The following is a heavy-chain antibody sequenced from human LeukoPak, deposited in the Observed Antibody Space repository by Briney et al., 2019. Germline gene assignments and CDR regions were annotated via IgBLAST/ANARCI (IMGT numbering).Heavy chain of an antibody. CDR1: GYTHTELS. CDR3: AAGIAAAGMGYYYGMDV. Sequence: ASVKVSCKVSGYTHTELSMHWVRQAPGKGLEWMGGFDPEDGETIYAQKFQGRVTMTEDTSTDTAYMELSSLRSEDTAVYYCAAGIAAAGMGYYYGMDVWGQGTTVTVSS. J-gene: IGHJ6*02. D-gene: IGHD6-13*01. CDR2: FDPEDGET. V-gene: IGHV1-24*01.